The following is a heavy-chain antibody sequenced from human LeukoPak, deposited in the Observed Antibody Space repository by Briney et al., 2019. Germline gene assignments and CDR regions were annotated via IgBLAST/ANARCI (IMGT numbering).Heavy chain of an antibody. CDR3: ARAQEADY. J-gene: IGHJ4*02. CDR2: ISSSGGKV. CDR1: AFAISSYT. V-gene: IGHV3-21*01. Sequence: GGSLRLSCAASAFAISSYTMNWVRQAPGKGLEWVSSISSSGGKVYYADSVKGRFTVSRDNAKNSLYVQMNSLRAEGTAVYYCARAQEADYWGQGTLVTVSS.